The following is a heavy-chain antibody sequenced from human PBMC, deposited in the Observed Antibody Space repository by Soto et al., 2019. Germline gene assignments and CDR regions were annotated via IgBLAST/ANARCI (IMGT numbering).Heavy chain of an antibody. V-gene: IGHV1-69*01. D-gene: IGHD3-22*01. J-gene: IGHJ4*02. CDR2: IIPMFGTA. Sequence: QVQLVQSGAEVKKPGSSVKVSCKASGGTFSRHTISWVRQAPGQGREWMGGIIPMFGTANYAQKFQGRVTITADESTSTAYMELSGLRSEDTAIYYCARGWGYESSDYYYAYWGQGTLVIVSS. CDR3: ARGWGYESSDYYYAY. CDR1: GGTFSRHT.